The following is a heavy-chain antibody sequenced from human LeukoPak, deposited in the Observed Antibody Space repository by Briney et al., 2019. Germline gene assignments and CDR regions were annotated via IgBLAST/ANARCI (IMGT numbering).Heavy chain of an antibody. J-gene: IGHJ4*02. D-gene: IGHD1-26*01. CDR2: IYYSGST. Sequence: SETLSLTCTVSGGSISSYYWSWIRQPPGKGLEWIGYIYYSGSTNYNPSLKSRVTISVDTSKNQFSLKLSSVAAADTAVYYCARDEEGEGFDYWGQGTLVTVSS. CDR1: GGSISSYY. CDR3: ARDEEGEGFDY. V-gene: IGHV4-59*01.